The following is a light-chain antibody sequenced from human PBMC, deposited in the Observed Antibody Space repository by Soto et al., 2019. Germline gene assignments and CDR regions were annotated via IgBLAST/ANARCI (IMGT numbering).Light chain of an antibody. CDR1: ESIGNY. CDR2: DAS. J-gene: IGKJ4*01. V-gene: IGKV3-11*01. Sequence: EVVLTQSPATLSLSPGERATLSCRASESIGNYLAWYQQKLGQAPKLLIYDASHRAIGIPGRFSGDGSGTDFTLTISSLEPEDFAVYYCRWRSDWSPRLTFGGGTKVEIK. CDR3: RWRSDWSPRLT.